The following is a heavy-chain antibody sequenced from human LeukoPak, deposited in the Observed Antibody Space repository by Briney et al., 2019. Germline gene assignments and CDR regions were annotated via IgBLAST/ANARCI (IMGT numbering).Heavy chain of an antibody. Sequence: GGSLRLSCAASGFTFSSYAMSWVRQAPGKGLEWVSAISGSGGSTYYADSVKGRFTISRDNSKNTLYLQMNSLRAEDTAVYYCAKVGWFGELPLYFDYWGQGTLVTVSS. CDR1: GFTFSSYA. V-gene: IGHV3-23*01. CDR2: ISGSGGST. CDR3: AKVGWFGELPLYFDY. D-gene: IGHD3-10*01. J-gene: IGHJ4*02.